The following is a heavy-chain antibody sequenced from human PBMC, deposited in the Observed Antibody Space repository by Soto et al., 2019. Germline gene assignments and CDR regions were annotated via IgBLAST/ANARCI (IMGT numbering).Heavy chain of an antibody. J-gene: IGHJ4*02. D-gene: IGHD3-22*01. V-gene: IGHV3-21*01. Sequence: GGSLRLFCASSVFIFSSYSMNWVRQAPGKGLEWVSSVSSSSSYIYYADSLKGRFTISRDNAKNSLYLQMNSLRVEDTAVYYCARGGDSSGSWPRYWGQGTMVTVSS. CDR1: VFIFSSYS. CDR2: VSSSSSYI. CDR3: ARGGDSSGSWPRY.